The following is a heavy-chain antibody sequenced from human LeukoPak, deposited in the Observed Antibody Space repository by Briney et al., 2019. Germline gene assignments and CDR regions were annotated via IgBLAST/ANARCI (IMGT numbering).Heavy chain of an antibody. J-gene: IGHJ4*02. CDR1: GFTFSSYA. V-gene: IGHV3-23*01. Sequence: PGGSLRLSCAASGFTFSSYAMSWVRQAPGKGLEWVSAISGSGGSTYYADSVKGRFTISRDNSKNTLYLQMNSLRAEDTAVYYCAKFGNYVWGSYRVGIFDYWGQGTLVTVSS. CDR2: ISGSGGST. D-gene: IGHD3-16*02. CDR3: AKFGNYVWGSYRVGIFDY.